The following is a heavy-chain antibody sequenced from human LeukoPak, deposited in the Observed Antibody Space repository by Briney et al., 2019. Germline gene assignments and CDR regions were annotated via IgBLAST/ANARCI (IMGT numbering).Heavy chain of an antibody. J-gene: IGHJ6*04. CDR1: GGSISSNW. D-gene: IGHD1-26*01. CDR3: AGSRVPYGLDV. CDR2: IYHSGST. V-gene: IGHV4-4*02. Sequence: SETLSLTCVVSGGSISSNWWSWVRQPPGKGLEWIGEIYHSGSTNYNPSLKSRVTMSVDNPKNEFLLKLSSVTAADTAVYYCAGSRVPYGLDVWGKGTTVTVSS.